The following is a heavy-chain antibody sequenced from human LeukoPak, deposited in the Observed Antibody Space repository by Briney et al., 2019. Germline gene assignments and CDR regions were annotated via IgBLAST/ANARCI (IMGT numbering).Heavy chain of an antibody. CDR3: ARVVTMVRGVATHDAFDI. D-gene: IGHD3-10*01. V-gene: IGHV3-72*01. J-gene: IGHJ3*02. CDR1: GFTFSDHY. CDR2: TRNKANSYTT. Sequence: GSLRLSCAASGFTFSDHYMDWVRQAPGKGLEWVGRTRNKANSYTTEYAASVKGRFTISRDDSKNSLYLQMNSLKTEDTAVYYCARVVTMVRGVATHDAFDIWGQGTMVTVSS.